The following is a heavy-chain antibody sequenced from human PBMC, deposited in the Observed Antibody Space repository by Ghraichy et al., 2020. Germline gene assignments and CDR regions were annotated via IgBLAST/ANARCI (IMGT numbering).Heavy chain of an antibody. D-gene: IGHD3-3*01. V-gene: IGHV1-8*01. CDR3: ARGHYDFWSGYSNNWFDP. Sequence: ASVKVSSKASGYTFTSYDINWVRQATGQGLEWMGWMNPNSGNTGYAQKFQGRVTMTRNTSISTAYMELSSLRSEDTAVYYCARGHYDFWSGYSNNWFDPWGQGTLVTVSS. CDR1: GYTFTSYD. CDR2: MNPNSGNT. J-gene: IGHJ5*02.